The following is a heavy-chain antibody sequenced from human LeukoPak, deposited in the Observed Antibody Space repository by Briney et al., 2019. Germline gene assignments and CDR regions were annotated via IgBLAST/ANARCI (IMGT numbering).Heavy chain of an antibody. CDR3: ARDAYYDSSGSHEDY. CDR1: GFTFDDYG. D-gene: IGHD3-22*01. J-gene: IGHJ3*01. CDR2: INWNGGST. V-gene: IGHV3-20*04. Sequence: PGGSLRLSCAASGFTFDDYGMSWVRQAPGKGLEWVSGINWNGGSTGYADSVKGRFTISRDNAKNSLYLQMNSLRAEDTAVYYCARDAYYDSSGSHEDYWGQGTMVTVSS.